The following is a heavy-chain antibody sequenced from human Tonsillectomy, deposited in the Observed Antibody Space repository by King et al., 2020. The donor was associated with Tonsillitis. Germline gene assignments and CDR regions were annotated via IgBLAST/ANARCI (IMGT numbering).Heavy chain of an antibody. CDR1: GDSINCGPYY. CDR2: ISSSGSN. D-gene: IGHD4-17*01. J-gene: IGHJ4*02. Sequence: QVQLQESGPGLVKPSQTLSLTCTVSGDSINCGPYYWNLIRQPAGKGLEVSGRISSSGSNHSNPSLHSRVTISVDTSKNQFALKLNSVTAADTAVYYCAREDFGDYPYWGQGTLVTVSS. CDR3: AREDFGDYPY. V-gene: IGHV4-61*02.